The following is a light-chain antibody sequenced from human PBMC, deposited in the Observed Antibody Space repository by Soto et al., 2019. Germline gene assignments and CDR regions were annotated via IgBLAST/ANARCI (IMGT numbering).Light chain of an antibody. CDR3: GTWDSSLSDGSYV. CDR2: DNN. V-gene: IGLV1-51*01. J-gene: IGLJ1*01. Sequence: QSVLTQPPSVSAAPGQKVTISCSGSSSNIGNNYVSWYQQLPGTAPKLLIYDNNKRPSGIPDRFSGSKSGTSATLGITGLQTGDEADYYCGTWDSSLSDGSYVFGTGTKVTV. CDR1: SSNIGNNY.